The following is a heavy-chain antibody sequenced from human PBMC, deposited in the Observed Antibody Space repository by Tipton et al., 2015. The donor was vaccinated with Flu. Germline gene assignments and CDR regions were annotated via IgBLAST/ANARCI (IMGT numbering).Heavy chain of an antibody. D-gene: IGHD4-11*01. Sequence: TLSLTCAVYGGSFSGYYWSWIRQPPGKGLEWIGEINHSGSTNYNPSLKSRVTISIDTSKNQFSPNMRSVTAADMAVYYCARRDYSNYVSDPKSWFDPWGQGTLVAVSS. CDR3: ARRDYSNYVSDPKSWFDP. V-gene: IGHV4-34*01. J-gene: IGHJ5*02. CDR2: INHSGST. CDR1: GGSFSGYY.